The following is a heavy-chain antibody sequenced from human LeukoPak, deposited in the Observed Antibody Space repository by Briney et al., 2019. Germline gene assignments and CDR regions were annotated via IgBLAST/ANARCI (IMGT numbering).Heavy chain of an antibody. CDR1: GFTFSSYS. CDR3: ARGDDYYDSSGYPYYFDY. Sequence: AGGSLRLSCAASGFTFSSYSMNWVRQAPGKGLEWVSSISSSSSYIYYADSVKGRFTISRDNSKNTLYLQMNSLRAEDTAVYYCARGDDYYDSSGYPYYFDYWGQGTLVTVSS. V-gene: IGHV3-21*01. J-gene: IGHJ4*02. D-gene: IGHD3-22*01. CDR2: ISSSSSYI.